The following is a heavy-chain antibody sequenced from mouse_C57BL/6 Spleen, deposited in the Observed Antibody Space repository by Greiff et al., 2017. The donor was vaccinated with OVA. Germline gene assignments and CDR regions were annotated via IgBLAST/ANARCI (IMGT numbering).Heavy chain of an antibody. CDR3: ARHRDYYGSSFFDY. CDR1: GFTFSDYY. D-gene: IGHD1-1*01. CDR2: ISNGGGST. Sequence: EVKVEESGGGLVQPVGSLKLSCAASGFTFSDYYMYWVRQTPEKRLEWVAYISNGGGSTYYPDTVKGRFTISRDNAKNTLYLQMSRLKSEDTAMYYCARHRDYYGSSFFDYWGQGTTLTVSS. J-gene: IGHJ2*01. V-gene: IGHV5-12*01.